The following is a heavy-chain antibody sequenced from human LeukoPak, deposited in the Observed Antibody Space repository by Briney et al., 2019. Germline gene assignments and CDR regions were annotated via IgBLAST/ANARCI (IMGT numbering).Heavy chain of an antibody. J-gene: IGHJ3*02. D-gene: IGHD3-22*01. V-gene: IGHV7-4-1*02. Sequence: ASVKVSCKASGYTFTSYAMNWVRQAPGQGLEWMGWINTNTGNPTYAQGFTGRFVFSLDTSVSTAYLQISSLKAEDTAVYYCARAYDSSGYYSIVARIDAFDIWGQGTMVTASS. CDR1: GYTFTSYA. CDR2: INTNTGNP. CDR3: ARAYDSSGYYSIVARIDAFDI.